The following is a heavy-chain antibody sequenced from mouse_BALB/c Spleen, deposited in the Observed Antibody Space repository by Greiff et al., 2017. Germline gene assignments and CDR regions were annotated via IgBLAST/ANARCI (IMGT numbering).Heavy chain of an antibody. D-gene: IGHD2-3*01. CDR2: ISYDGSN. J-gene: IGHJ2*01. CDR3: ARDYEDY. CDR1: GYSITSGYY. Sequence: EVQLVESGPGLVKPSQSLSLTCSVTGYSITSGYYWNWIRQFPGNKLEWMGYISYDGSNNYNPSLKNRISITRDTSKNQFFLKLNSVTTEDTATYYCARDYEDYWGQGTTLTVSS. V-gene: IGHV3-6*02.